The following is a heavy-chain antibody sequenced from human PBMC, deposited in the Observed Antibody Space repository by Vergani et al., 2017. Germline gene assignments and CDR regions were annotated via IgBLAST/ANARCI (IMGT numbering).Heavy chain of an antibody. J-gene: IGHJ6*02. V-gene: IGHV4-30-2*01. D-gene: IGHD3-10*01. CDR1: GGSISSGGYS. CDR3: ARTPYXYGSGSYSTYYYYDGMDV. Sequence: QLQLQESGSGLVKPSQTLSLTCAVFGGSISSGGYSWSWIRQPPGKGLEWIGYIYHSGSTYYNPSLKRRVTISVDTSKNQFSLKLSSVTAADTAVYYGARTPYXYGSGSYSTYYYYDGMDVWGQGTTVTVSS. CDR2: IYHSGST.